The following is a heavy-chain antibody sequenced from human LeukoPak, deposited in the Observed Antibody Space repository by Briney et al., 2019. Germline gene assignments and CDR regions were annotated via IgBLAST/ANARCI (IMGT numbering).Heavy chain of an antibody. Sequence: GGSLRLSCAASKFTFSSYFMTWVRQAPGRGLEWVAYMSQVGNERKYVDSVKGRFTISRDNAQNSLYLQMNSLRVEDTAVYYCARGTYYYEFWGQGTLVTVSS. V-gene: IGHV3-7*04. CDR2: MSQVGNER. D-gene: IGHD3-16*01. CDR1: KFTFSSYF. J-gene: IGHJ4*02. CDR3: ARGTYYYEF.